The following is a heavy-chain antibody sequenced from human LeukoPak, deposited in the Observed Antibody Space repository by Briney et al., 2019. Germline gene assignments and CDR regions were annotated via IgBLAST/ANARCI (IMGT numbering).Heavy chain of an antibody. V-gene: IGHV1-2*02. Sequence: ASVNVSCKASVYTFTGYYMHWVRQAPGQGLEWIGCNNPNSGGTNYAQKFQGRVTMTRDTSISTAYMELSRLRSDDTAVYYCAREGNYYGSGSTINWFDPWGQGTLVTVSS. CDR3: AREGNYYGSGSTINWFDP. D-gene: IGHD3-10*01. CDR1: VYTFTGYY. J-gene: IGHJ5*02. CDR2: NNPNSGGT.